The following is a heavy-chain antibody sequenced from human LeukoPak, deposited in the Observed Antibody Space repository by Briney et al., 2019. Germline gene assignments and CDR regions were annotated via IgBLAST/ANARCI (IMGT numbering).Heavy chain of an antibody. D-gene: IGHD3-3*01. Sequence: ASVKVSCKVSGDTLTEFAMHWVRQAPGKGLEWMGGFDPEDGETIYAQKFQGRVIMSEDTSTDTAYMELSSLRSEDTAVYYCAADRFSIFGVVITPKNYYGMGVWGQGTTVTVSS. CDR2: FDPEDGET. J-gene: IGHJ6*02. CDR3: AADRFSIFGVVITPKNYYGMGV. CDR1: GDTLTEFA. V-gene: IGHV1-24*01.